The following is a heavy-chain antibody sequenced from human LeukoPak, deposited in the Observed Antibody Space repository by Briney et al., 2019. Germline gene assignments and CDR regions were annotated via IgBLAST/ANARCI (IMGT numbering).Heavy chain of an antibody. CDR1: GFTFSSYA. V-gene: IGHV3-30*04. Sequence: GGSLRLSCAASGFTFSSYAMHWVRQAPGKGLEWVAVISYDGSNKYYADSVKGRFTISRDNSKNTLYLQMNSLRVEDTAVYYCARETYYDSSGYYAQVGYFDYWGQGTLVTVSS. CDR2: ISYDGSNK. CDR3: ARETYYDSSGYYAQVGYFDY. J-gene: IGHJ4*02. D-gene: IGHD3-22*01.